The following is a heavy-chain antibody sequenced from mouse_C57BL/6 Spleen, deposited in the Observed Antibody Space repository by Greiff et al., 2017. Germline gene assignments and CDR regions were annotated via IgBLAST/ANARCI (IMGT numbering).Heavy chain of an antibody. D-gene: IGHD2-4*01. CDR2: IYPGSGNT. CDR3: ARFDYDPLYYAMDY. Sequence: QVQLQQSGAELVRPGASVKLSCKASGYTFTDYYINWVKQRPGQGLEWIARIYPGSGNTYYNEKFKGKATLTAEKSSSTAYMQLSSLTSEDSAVYFCARFDYDPLYYAMDYWGQGTSVTVSS. V-gene: IGHV1-76*01. CDR1: GYTFTDYY. J-gene: IGHJ4*01.